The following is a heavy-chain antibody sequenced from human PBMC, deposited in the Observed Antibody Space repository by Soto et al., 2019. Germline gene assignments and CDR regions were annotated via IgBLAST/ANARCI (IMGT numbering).Heavy chain of an antibody. CDR3: ARGAGSKTDY. Sequence: SETLSLTCAVYGGSFSGYYWSWIRQPPGKGLEWIGEINHSGSTNYNPSLKSRVTISVDTSKNQFSLKLSSVTAADTAVYYCARGAGSKTDYWGKGTLVTVSS. D-gene: IGHD4-4*01. CDR2: INHSGST. V-gene: IGHV4-34*01. J-gene: IGHJ4*02. CDR1: GGSFSGYY.